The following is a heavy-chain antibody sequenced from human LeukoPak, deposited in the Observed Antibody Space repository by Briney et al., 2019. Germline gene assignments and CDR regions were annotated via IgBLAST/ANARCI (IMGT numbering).Heavy chain of an antibody. CDR2: IRYDGRNK. CDR1: GFTFSNYG. V-gene: IGHV3-30*02. J-gene: IGHJ5*01. CDR3: ARDRGYCRSTSCYSYWFDS. D-gene: IGHD2-2*03. Sequence: GGSLRLSCAASGFTFSNYGMHWVRQAPGKGLEWVGFIRYDGRNKYYADFVKGRFTISRDNSKNTLYLQMNSLRAEDTAVYYCARDRGYCRSTSCYSYWFDSWGQGTLVTVSS.